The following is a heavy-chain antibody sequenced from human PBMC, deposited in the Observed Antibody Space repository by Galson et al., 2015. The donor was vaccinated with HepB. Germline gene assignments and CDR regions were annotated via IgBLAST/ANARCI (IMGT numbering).Heavy chain of an antibody. V-gene: IGHV3-73*01. CDR3: ARLGDLSGYSSL. J-gene: IGHJ4*02. Sequence: LRLSCATSGFTFSGSAIHWVRQASGKGLEWVGRIRSKASSHATAYTASLKGRFTISRDDSKNTAYLHMNSLKTEDTAVYYCARLGDLSGYSSLWGQGTLVTVSS. D-gene: IGHD6-19*01. CDR1: GFTFSGSA. CDR2: IRSKASSHAT.